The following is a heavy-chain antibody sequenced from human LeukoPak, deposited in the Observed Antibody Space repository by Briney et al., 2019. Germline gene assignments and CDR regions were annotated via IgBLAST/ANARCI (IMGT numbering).Heavy chain of an antibody. J-gene: IGHJ5*02. Sequence: ASVKVSCKASGYTFTSYYMHWVRQAPGQGLEWMGIINPSGGSTSYAQKFQGRVTMTRDTSTSTVYMELSSLRSEDTAVYYCARDLTGYCSSTSCYHWFDPWGQGTLVTVSS. CDR2: INPSGGST. CDR3: ARDLTGYCSSTSCYHWFDP. D-gene: IGHD2-2*01. V-gene: IGHV1-46*01. CDR1: GYTFTSYY.